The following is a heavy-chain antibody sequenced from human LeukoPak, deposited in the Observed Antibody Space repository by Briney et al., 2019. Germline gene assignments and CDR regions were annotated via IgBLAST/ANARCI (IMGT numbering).Heavy chain of an antibody. D-gene: IGHD3-9*01. J-gene: IGHJ4*02. Sequence: ASVKVSCKASGYTFTGYYMHWVRQAPGQGLEWMGWINPNSGGTNYAQKFQGRVTMTRDTSISTAYMELSRLRSDDTAVYYCARTLHTYYDILTGYYVWGQGTLVTVSS. CDR2: INPNSGGT. V-gene: IGHV1-2*02. CDR3: ARTLHTYYDILTGYYV. CDR1: GYTFTGYY.